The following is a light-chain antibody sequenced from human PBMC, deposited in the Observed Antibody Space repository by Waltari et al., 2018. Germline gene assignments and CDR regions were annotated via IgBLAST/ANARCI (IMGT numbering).Light chain of an antibody. CDR2: DAS. Sequence: EIVLTQSPATLSLSPGERATISCRASQSVSSYLAWYQQKPGQAPSLLLYDASNRATGIPARFGGSGSATDFTLSISSLEPEDFAVYYCQQRSNWPSITFGQGTRLEIK. J-gene: IGKJ5*01. CDR3: QQRSNWPSIT. V-gene: IGKV3-11*01. CDR1: QSVSSY.